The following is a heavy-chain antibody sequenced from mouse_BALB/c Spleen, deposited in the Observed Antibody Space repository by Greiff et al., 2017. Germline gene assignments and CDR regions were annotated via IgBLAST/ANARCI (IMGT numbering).Heavy chain of an antibody. CDR3: TRRWDGSYAWFAY. D-gene: IGHD1-1*02. Sequence: VKLMESGGGLVQPGGSLKLSCAASGFTFSSYGMSWVRQTPDKRLELVATINSNGCSTYYPASVKGRFTISRDNAKNTLYLQMGSLKSEDTAMYYCTRRWDGSYAWFAYWGQGTLVTVSA. CDR1: GFTFSSYG. J-gene: IGHJ3*01. V-gene: IGHV5-6-3*01. CDR2: INSNGCST.